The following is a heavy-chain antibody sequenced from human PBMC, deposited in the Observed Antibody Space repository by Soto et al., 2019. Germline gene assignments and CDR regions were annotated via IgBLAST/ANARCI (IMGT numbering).Heavy chain of an antibody. V-gene: IGHV4-59*08. CDR2: IYYSGNS. Sequence: LSYSVAGGNIGDYYWSWIRQPPGKGLEWIGNIYYSGNSNYNPSLESRVTISIDTSQNQFSLRLNSVTAADTAVYFCARRGYCTSASCPIGAFEVWGQGTMVTVSS. CDR3: ARRGYCTSASCPIGAFEV. CDR1: GGNIGDYY. D-gene: IGHD2-2*01. J-gene: IGHJ3*01.